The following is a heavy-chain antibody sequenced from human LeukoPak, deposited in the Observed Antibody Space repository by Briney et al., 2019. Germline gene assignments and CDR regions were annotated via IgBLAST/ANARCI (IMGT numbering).Heavy chain of an antibody. J-gene: IGHJ6*02. CDR1: GYTFTSYY. CDR3: ARGSGSYGALYYYYGMDV. V-gene: IGHV1-46*01. CDR2: INPSGGST. D-gene: IGHD1-26*01. Sequence: ASVKVSCKASGYTFTSYYMHWVRQAPGQGLEWMGIINPSGGSTSYAQKFQGRVTMTRDTSTSTVYMELSSLRSEDTAVYYCARGSGSYGALYYYYGMDVWGQGTTVTVSS.